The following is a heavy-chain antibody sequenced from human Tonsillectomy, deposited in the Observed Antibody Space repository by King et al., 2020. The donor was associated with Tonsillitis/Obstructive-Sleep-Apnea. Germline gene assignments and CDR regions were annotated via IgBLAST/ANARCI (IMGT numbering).Heavy chain of an antibody. V-gene: IGHV3-53*01. CDR2: IYSGGRT. CDR3: ARVYHQDKLGYCSSTSCYKSYYYYCYMDV. J-gene: IGHJ6*03. D-gene: IGHD2-2*02. CDR1: GFTVSSNY. Sequence: VQLVESGGGLIQPGGSLRLSCAASGFTVSSNYMSWVRQAPGKGLEWVSVIYSGGRTYYADSVKGRFTISRDNSKNTLYLQMNSLRAEDTAVYYCARVYHQDKLGYCSSTSCYKSYYYYCYMDVWGKGTTVTVSS.